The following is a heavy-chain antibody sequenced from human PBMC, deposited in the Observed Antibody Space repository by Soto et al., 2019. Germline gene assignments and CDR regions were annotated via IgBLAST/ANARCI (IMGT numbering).Heavy chain of an antibody. CDR3: ARGSIASAGNFDY. CDR1: RYTFTGHY. Sequence: GASVKVSCKASRYTFTGHYMHWVRQAPGQGLEWMGWINPNSGGTNYAQKFQGRVTMTRDTSISTAYMELSRLRSDDTAVYYCARGSIASAGNFDYWGKGTPVTVSS. V-gene: IGHV1-2*02. J-gene: IGHJ4*02. D-gene: IGHD1-26*01. CDR2: INPNSGGT.